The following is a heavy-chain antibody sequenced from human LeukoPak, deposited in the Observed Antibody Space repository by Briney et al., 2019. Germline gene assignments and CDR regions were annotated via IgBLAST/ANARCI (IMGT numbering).Heavy chain of an antibody. CDR2: IYYSGST. CDR1: GGSINSYY. J-gene: IGHJ5*02. CDR3: ARARDGHINNWFDP. V-gene: IGHV4-59*01. Sequence: SETLSLTCTVSGGSINSYYWSWIRQPPGKGLEWIGYIYYSGSTNYNPSLKSRVTISVDTSKNQFSLKMSSVTAADTAVYHCARARDGHINNWFDPWGQGTLVTVSS. D-gene: IGHD5-24*01.